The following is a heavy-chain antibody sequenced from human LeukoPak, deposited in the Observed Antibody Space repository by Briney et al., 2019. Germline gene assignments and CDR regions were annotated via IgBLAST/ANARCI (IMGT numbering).Heavy chain of an antibody. CDR1: GGSISSYY. CDR3: ARSVSGNYFDG. V-gene: IGHV4-4*09. Sequence: PSETLSLTCTVSGGSISSYYWSWIRQPPGKGLEWIGYIYTSGSTNYNASLKSRVTISIDTSKNQFSLKLSSVTAADTAVYSSARSVSGNYFDGWGQRTLVT. CDR2: IYTSGST. J-gene: IGHJ4*02. D-gene: IGHD3-10*01.